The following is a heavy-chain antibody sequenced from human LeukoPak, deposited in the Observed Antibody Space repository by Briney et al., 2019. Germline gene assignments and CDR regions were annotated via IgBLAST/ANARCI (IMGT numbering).Heavy chain of an antibody. CDR3: VRGADGYDY. CDR1: GFTFSTYD. V-gene: IGHV3-13*01. Sequence: PGGSLRLSCVVSGFTFSTYDMHWVRQASGNGLEWISSIGTADDTYYSPSVKGRFTTSRDDAESSLFLQMNNVRVGDTAIYYCVRGADGYDYWGQGTLVTVSS. CDR2: IGTADDT. D-gene: IGHD5-12*01. J-gene: IGHJ4*02.